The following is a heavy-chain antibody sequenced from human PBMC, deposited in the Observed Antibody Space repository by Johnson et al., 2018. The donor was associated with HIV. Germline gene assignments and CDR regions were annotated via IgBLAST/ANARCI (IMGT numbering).Heavy chain of an antibody. CDR1: GFTFDDYG. CDR3: ARDNIYGSAWGDAFDV. J-gene: IGHJ3*01. Sequence: EMQLVESGGGVVRPGGSLRLSCATSGFTFDDYGMSWVRQAPGKGLEWVSGMNWNGGSTGYADSVKGRCTISRDNAKNSLYLKMNSLRAEDTALYYCARDNIYGSAWGDAFDVWGQGTMVTVSS. CDR2: MNWNGGST. V-gene: IGHV3-20*04. D-gene: IGHD6-19*01.